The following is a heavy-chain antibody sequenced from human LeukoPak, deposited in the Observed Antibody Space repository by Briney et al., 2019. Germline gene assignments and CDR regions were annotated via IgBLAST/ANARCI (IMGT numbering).Heavy chain of an antibody. Sequence: GGSLRLSCAASGFTFSNYPMTWVRQAPGKGLEWVSAISGSGGNTYYADSVKGRFTISRDNSKNTLYLQMNSLRVDDTAVYYCAKEKTAAAAVGTVGFDPWGQGTPVTVSS. CDR3: AKEKTAAAAVGTVGFDP. D-gene: IGHD6-13*01. J-gene: IGHJ5*02. CDR2: ISGSGGNT. V-gene: IGHV3-23*01. CDR1: GFTFSNYP.